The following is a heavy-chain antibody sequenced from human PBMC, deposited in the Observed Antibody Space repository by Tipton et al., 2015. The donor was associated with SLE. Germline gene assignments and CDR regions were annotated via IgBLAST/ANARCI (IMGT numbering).Heavy chain of an antibody. V-gene: IGHV4-34*01. J-gene: IGHJ2*01. Sequence: LRLSCSVYGDSHSGQYWSWIRQPPGKGLEWIGHIHHSGSANYNPSLRSRVTMSVDTSKNQLSPKLNSVTAADTAIYYCARVDTTTGSMISSGGDTWYFDLWGRGTLITVSS. D-gene: IGHD3-16*01. CDR3: ARVDTTTGSMISSGGDTWYFDL. CDR2: IHHSGSA. CDR1: GDSHSGQY.